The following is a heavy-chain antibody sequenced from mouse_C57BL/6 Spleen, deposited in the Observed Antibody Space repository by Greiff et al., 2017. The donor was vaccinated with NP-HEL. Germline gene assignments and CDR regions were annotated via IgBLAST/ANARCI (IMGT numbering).Heavy chain of an antibody. V-gene: IGHV5-17*01. Sequence: EVQGVESGGGLVKPGGSLKLSCAASGFTFSDYGMHWVRQAPEKGLEWVAYISSGSSTIYYAATVKGRFTISRDNAKNTLFLQMTSLRSEDTAMYYCARNDYGSSYYAMDYWGQGTSVTVSS. CDR1: GFTFSDYG. J-gene: IGHJ4*01. CDR2: ISSGSSTI. D-gene: IGHD1-1*01. CDR3: ARNDYGSSYYAMDY.